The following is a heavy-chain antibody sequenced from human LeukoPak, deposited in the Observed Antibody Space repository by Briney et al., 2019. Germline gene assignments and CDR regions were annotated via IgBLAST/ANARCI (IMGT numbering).Heavy chain of an antibody. Sequence: PGGSLRLSCAASGFTFSNYWMHWVRQGPGKGLEWVSHINGDGNTPSYADFVKGRFTISRDNAKNTVYLEMSSLRAEDTAVYYCAKDIEEYIVGATTIDYWGQGTLVTVSS. J-gene: IGHJ4*02. V-gene: IGHV3-74*01. D-gene: IGHD1-26*01. CDR3: AKDIEEYIVGATTIDY. CDR1: GFTFSNYW. CDR2: INGDGNTP.